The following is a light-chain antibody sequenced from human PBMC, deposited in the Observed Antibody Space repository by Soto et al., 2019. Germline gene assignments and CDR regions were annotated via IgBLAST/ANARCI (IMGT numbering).Light chain of an antibody. CDR3: AAWDDNLTGVV. V-gene: IGLV1-47*02. CDR1: SSNIGSNY. CDR2: SNN. Sequence: QSVLTQPPSASGTPGQRATISCSGSSSNIGSNYVYWYQQLPGTAPKLLIYSNNQRPSGVPDRFSGSKSGTSASLAISGLRSEDEADYYCAAWDDNLTGVVFGGGTKLTVL. J-gene: IGLJ2*01.